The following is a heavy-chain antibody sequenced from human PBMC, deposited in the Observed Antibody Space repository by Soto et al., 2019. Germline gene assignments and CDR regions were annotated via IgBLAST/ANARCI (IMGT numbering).Heavy chain of an antibody. CDR1: GFTFSSYE. J-gene: IGHJ6*02. Sequence: RLSCAASGFTFSSYEMNWVRQAPGKGLEWVSYISSSGSTIYYADSVKGRFTISRDNAKNSLYLQMNSLRAEDTAVYYCASSGVTKSSYYYYGMDVWGQGPTVTVSS. D-gene: IGHD4-17*01. V-gene: IGHV3-48*03. CDR2: ISSSGSTI. CDR3: ASSGVTKSSYYYYGMDV.